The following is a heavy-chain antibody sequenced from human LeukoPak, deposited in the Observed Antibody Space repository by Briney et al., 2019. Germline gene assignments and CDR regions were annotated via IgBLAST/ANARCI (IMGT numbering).Heavy chain of an antibody. J-gene: IGHJ5*02. D-gene: IGHD3-10*01. CDR3: AKDPCVTFMVRGVSWFDP. Sequence: PGGSLRLSCAASGFTFSSYGIHWVRQAPGKGLEWVAFMRYDGSNKYYADSVKGRFTISRDNSKNTLYLQMNSLRTEDTAVYYCAKDPCVTFMVRGVSWFDPWGQGTLVTVSS. CDR2: MRYDGSNK. CDR1: GFTFSSYG. V-gene: IGHV3-30*02.